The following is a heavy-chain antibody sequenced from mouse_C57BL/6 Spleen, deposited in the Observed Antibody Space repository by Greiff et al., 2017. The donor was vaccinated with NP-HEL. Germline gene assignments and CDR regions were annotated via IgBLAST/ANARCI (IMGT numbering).Heavy chain of an antibody. D-gene: IGHD2-4*01. CDR1: GYTFTSYW. Sequence: VQLQQPGAELVKPGASVKVSCKASGYTFTSYWMHWVKQRPGQGLEWIGRIHPSDSATNYNPKFKGKATLTVDKSSSTAYMQLSSLTSEYSAVYYCAIPIYYDYDGFAYWGQGTLVTVSA. CDR3: AIPIYYDYDGFAY. V-gene: IGHV1-74*01. CDR2: IHPSDSAT. J-gene: IGHJ3*01.